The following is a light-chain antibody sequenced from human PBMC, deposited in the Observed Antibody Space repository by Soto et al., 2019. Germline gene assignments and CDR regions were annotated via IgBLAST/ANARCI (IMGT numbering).Light chain of an antibody. V-gene: IGLV6-57*01. Sequence: NFMLTQPHSVSESPGKTVTISCTRSSGSIGRNYVQWFQQRPGSSPTTVIYDDKERPSGVPDRFSGSIDSSTNSASLTISGLRTDDEAVYYCQSYDTLNRVFGGGTNLTVL. CDR2: DDK. CDR1: SGSIGRNY. J-gene: IGLJ2*01. CDR3: QSYDTLNRV.